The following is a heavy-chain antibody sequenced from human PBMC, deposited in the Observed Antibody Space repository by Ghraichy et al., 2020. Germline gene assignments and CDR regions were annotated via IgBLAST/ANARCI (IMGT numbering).Heavy chain of an antibody. CDR3: ARGPPYYDFWSGSADY. Sequence: GESLNISCAASGFTFSSYAMHWVRQAPGKGLEYVSAISSNGGSTYYANSVKGRFTISRDNSKNTLYLQMGSLRAEDMAVYYCARGPPYYDFWSGSADYWGQGTLVTVSS. J-gene: IGHJ4*02. D-gene: IGHD3-3*01. CDR2: ISSNGGST. V-gene: IGHV3-64*01. CDR1: GFTFSSYA.